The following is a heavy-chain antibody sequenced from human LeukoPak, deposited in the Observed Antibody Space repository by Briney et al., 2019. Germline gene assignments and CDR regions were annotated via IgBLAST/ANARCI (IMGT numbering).Heavy chain of an antibody. D-gene: IGHD2-2*01. J-gene: IGHJ5*02. CDR1: GFALSSYG. CDR3: AKVSTDIVVVPAANVFWFDP. Sequence: GGSLRLSCAASGFALSSYGMSWVRQAPGKGLEWVSTISGSGDGTYYADSVKGRFTISRDNSKNTLYLQMNSLRAEDTAVYYCAKVSTDIVVVPAANVFWFDPWGQGTLVTVSS. CDR2: ISGSGDGT. V-gene: IGHV3-23*01.